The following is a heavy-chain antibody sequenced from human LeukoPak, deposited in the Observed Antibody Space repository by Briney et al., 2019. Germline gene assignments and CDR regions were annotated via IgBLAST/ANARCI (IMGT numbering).Heavy chain of an antibody. CDR1: GFTFSDYT. D-gene: IGHD5-18*01. J-gene: IGHJ3*02. CDR2: ISPSSTYI. CDR3: ARDRGNGYSYAEDAFDI. Sequence: GGSLKLSCAASGFTFSDYTMSWVRQAPGKGLGWVSSISPSSTYIYYADSLKGRITISRDNAKNSLYLQMNSLRAEDTAVYYCARDRGNGYSYAEDAFDIWGQGTMVTVSS. V-gene: IGHV3-21*01.